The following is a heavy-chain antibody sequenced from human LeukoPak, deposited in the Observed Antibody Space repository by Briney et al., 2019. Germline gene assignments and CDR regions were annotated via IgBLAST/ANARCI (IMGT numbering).Heavy chain of an antibody. V-gene: IGHV3-7*01. J-gene: IGHJ4*02. Sequence: GGSLRLSCAASRFTLSNYWMSWVRQAPGKGLEWVANIKQDGSETYYVDFVKGRFTISRDNAKNSLSLQMNSLRAEDTAVYYCARQRGSGCLDYWGQGTLVTVSS. CDR1: RFTLSNYW. CDR3: ARQRGSGCLDY. D-gene: IGHD6-19*01. CDR2: IKQDGSET.